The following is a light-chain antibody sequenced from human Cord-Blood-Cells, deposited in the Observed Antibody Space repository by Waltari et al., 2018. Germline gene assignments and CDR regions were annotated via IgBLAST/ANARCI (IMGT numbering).Light chain of an antibody. CDR1: ALPKQY. CDR2: KDS. Sequence: SYELTQPPSVSVSPGQTARITCSGDALPKQYAYWYLQKPGQAPVLVIYKDSERPSGIPERFSGSSSGTTVTLTISGVQAEDEADYYCCSYAGSYTFGVFGGGTKLTVL. V-gene: IGLV3-25*03. J-gene: IGLJ3*02. CDR3: CSYAGSYTFGV.